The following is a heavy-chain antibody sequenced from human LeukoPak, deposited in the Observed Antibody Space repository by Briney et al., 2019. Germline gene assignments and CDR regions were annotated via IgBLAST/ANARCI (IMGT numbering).Heavy chain of an antibody. CDR1: GFTFSSYW. CDR3: ARDRRYSYGLGGDY. V-gene: IGHV3-7*01. D-gene: IGHD5-18*01. J-gene: IGHJ4*02. CDR2: IKQDGSEK. Sequence: GGSLRLSCAASGFTFSSYWMSWVRQAPGKGLEWVANIKQDGSEKYYVDSVKGRFTISRDNAKNSLYLQMNSLRAEDTAVYYCARDRRYSYGLGGDYWGQGTLVTVSS.